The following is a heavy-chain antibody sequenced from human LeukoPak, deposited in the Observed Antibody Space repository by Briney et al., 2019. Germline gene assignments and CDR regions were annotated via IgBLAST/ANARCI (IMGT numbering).Heavy chain of an antibody. V-gene: IGHV4-34*01. D-gene: IGHD3-10*01. CDR1: GGSFSGYY. CDR2: INQSGST. J-gene: IGHJ5*02. Sequence: SETLSLTCAVYGGSFSGYYWSWIRQPPGKGLECVGEINQSGSTNYNPSLKSRVTVSVDTSKNQFSLKLTSVTAADTAWYYFGRGSSYVSGRYGFDPWGKGPLVTFS. CDR3: GRGSSYVSGRYGFDP.